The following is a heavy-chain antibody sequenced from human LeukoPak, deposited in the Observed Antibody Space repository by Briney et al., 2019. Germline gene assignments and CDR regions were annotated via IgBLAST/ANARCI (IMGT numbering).Heavy chain of an antibody. CDR1: GGSFSGYY. J-gene: IGHJ4*01. Sequence: SETLSLTCAVYGGSFSGYYWSWIRQPPGKGLEWIGEINHSGSTNYNPSLKSRVTISVDTSKNQFSLKLSSVTAADTAVYYCARGETTVDYWGQGTLATVSS. CDR3: ARGETTVDY. D-gene: IGHD4-17*01. V-gene: IGHV4-34*01. CDR2: INHSGST.